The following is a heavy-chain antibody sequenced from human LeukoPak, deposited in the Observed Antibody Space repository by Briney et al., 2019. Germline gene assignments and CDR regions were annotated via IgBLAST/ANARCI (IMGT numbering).Heavy chain of an antibody. D-gene: IGHD2-2*01. J-gene: IGHJ4*02. Sequence: GGSLRLSCAASGFTVSSNYMSWVRQAPGKGLEWVSVIYSGGSTYYADSVKGRFTISRDNSKNTLYLQMNSLRAEDTAVYYCAREYCSSTSCSEYWGQGTLVTVSS. CDR2: IYSGGST. CDR1: GFTVSSNY. CDR3: AREYCSSTSCSEY. V-gene: IGHV3-53*01.